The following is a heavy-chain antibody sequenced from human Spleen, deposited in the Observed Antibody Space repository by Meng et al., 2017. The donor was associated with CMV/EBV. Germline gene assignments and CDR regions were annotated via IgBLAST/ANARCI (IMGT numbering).Heavy chain of an antibody. V-gene: IGHV1-2*02. CDR2: INSNSGGT. D-gene: IGHD6-19*01. Sequence: ASVKVSCKASGYIFTGYYMFWVRQAPGQGLEWMGWINSNSGGTNCAQKFQGRVTMTRDTSISTAYMELSGLTSDDTAMYYCAGGGSAWHEILHWGQGTLVTVSS. CDR1: GYIFTGYY. CDR3: AGGGSAWHEILH. J-gene: IGHJ4*02.